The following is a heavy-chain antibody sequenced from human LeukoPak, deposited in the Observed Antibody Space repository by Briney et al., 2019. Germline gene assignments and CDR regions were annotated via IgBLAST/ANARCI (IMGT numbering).Heavy chain of an antibody. CDR3: ARDSGYSGYEYYFDY. Sequence: GGSLRLSCAASGFTFSSYAMHWVRQAPGKGLEYVSAISSNGGSTYYANSVKGRFTISRDNSKNTLYLQMGSLRAEDMAVYYCARDSGYSGYEYYFDYWGQGTLVTVSS. CDR1: GFTFSSYA. CDR2: ISSNGGST. J-gene: IGHJ4*02. V-gene: IGHV3-64*01. D-gene: IGHD5-12*01.